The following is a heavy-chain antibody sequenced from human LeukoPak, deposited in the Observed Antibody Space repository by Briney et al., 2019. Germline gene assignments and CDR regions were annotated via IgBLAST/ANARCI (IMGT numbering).Heavy chain of an antibody. CDR1: GGSFSGYY. CDR2: INHSGST. Sequence: PSETLSLTCAVHGGSFSGYYWSWIRQPPGKGLEWIGEINHSGSTNYNPSLKSRVTISVDTSKNQFSLKLSSVTAADTAVYYCARPPYGDSEYFQHWGQGTLVTVSS. V-gene: IGHV4-34*01. D-gene: IGHD4-17*01. CDR3: ARPPYGDSEYFQH. J-gene: IGHJ1*01.